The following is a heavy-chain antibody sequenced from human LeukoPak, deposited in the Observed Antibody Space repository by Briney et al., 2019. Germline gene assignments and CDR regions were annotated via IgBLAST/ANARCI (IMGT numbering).Heavy chain of an antibody. CDR1: GFTFSSYS. J-gene: IGHJ4*02. D-gene: IGHD3-3*01. Sequence: PGGSLRLSCAASGFTFSSYSMNWVRQAPGKGLEWVGRIKTKADGGTTDYAAPVKGRFTISRDDSKTTLYLQMNSLKTEDTAVYYCLTFGPYYFDYWGQGTLVTVSS. CDR3: LTFGPYYFDY. V-gene: IGHV3-15*01. CDR2: IKTKADGGTT.